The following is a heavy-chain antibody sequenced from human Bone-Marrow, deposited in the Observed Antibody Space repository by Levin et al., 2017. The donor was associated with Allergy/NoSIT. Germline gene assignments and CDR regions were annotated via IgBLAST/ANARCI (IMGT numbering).Heavy chain of an antibody. J-gene: IGHJ5*02. CDR1: GFTFSSYS. Sequence: GESLKISCSASGFTFSSYSMNWVRQRPGKGLEWIAFISTGTDVIRYADSVRGRFTISRDNDQNSLHLQMNSLRAEDTAIYFCARDRRFGDYVYWFDTWGQGTLVTVSS. V-gene: IGHV3-48*01. CDR3: ARDRRFGDYVYWFDT. CDR2: ISTGTDVI. D-gene: IGHD4-17*01.